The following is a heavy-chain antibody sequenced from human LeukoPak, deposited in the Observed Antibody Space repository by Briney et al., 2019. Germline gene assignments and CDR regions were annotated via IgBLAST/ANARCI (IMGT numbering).Heavy chain of an antibody. D-gene: IGHD3-10*01. CDR2: INHSGTT. J-gene: IGHJ4*02. Sequence: SETLSLTCAVYGGSFSGYYWSWIRQPPGKGLEWIGEINHSGTTNYNPSLERRVPISVDTSKNQCSQKLSSVTAADTAVYYCARLFGGNFDYWGQGTLVTVSS. CDR3: ARLFGGNFDY. CDR1: GGSFSGYY. V-gene: IGHV4-34*01.